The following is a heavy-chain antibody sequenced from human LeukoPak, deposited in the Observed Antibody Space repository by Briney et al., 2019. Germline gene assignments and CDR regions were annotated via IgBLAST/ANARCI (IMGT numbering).Heavy chain of an antibody. D-gene: IGHD5-18*01. CDR1: GFTFSSYG. Sequence: PGGSLRLSCAASGFTFSSYGMHWVRQAPGKGLEWVAFIRYDGSNKYYADSVKGRFTISRDNSKNTLYLQMNSLRAEDTAVYYCAKEGYSYGSRNFDYWGQGTLVTVSS. J-gene: IGHJ4*02. V-gene: IGHV3-30*02. CDR2: IRYDGSNK. CDR3: AKEGYSYGSRNFDY.